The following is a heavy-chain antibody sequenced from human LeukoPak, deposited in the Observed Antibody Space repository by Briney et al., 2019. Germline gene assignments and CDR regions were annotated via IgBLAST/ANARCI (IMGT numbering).Heavy chain of an antibody. CDR2: INHSGST. Sequence: SETLSLTCAVYGGSFSGYYWSWIRQPPGKGLEWIGEINHSGSTNYNPSLKSRVTISVDTSKNQFSPKLSSVTAADTAVYYCARGVGRWSNSWYGDSWFDPWGQGTLVTVSS. V-gene: IGHV4-34*01. J-gene: IGHJ5*02. D-gene: IGHD6-13*01. CDR3: ARGVGRWSNSWYGDSWFDP. CDR1: GGSFSGYY.